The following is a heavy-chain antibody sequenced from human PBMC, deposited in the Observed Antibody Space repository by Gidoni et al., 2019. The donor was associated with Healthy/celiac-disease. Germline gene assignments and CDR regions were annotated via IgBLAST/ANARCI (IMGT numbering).Heavy chain of an antibody. CDR2: ISAYNGNT. Sequence: QAQLVQSGAEVKKPGASVKVSCKASGYTFTSYGISWVRQAPGQGLEWMGWISAYNGNTNYAQKLQGRVTITTDTATSTAYMELRSLRSDDTAVYYCARDTPFSYSSSWYLDYWGQGTLVTVSS. V-gene: IGHV1-18*01. D-gene: IGHD6-13*01. CDR1: GYTFTSYG. CDR3: ARDTPFSYSSSWYLDY. J-gene: IGHJ4*02.